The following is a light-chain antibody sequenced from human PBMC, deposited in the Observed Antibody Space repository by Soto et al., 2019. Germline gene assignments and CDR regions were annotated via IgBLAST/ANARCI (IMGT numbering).Light chain of an antibody. CDR1: QNIRNY. V-gene: IGKV1-39*01. Sequence: DIQMTQSPSSLSASVGDRVAITCRASQNIRNYLNWYQQKPGKAPKVLIYGAASLRSGVPSRFSGSGSGTNFTLTINSLQPEDYATYYCQQSYNIQALTFGGGTKVEIK. J-gene: IGKJ4*01. CDR3: QQSYNIQALT. CDR2: GAA.